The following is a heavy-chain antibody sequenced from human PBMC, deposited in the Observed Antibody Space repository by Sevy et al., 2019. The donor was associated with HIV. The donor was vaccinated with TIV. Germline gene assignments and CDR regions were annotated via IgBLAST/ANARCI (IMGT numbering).Heavy chain of an antibody. CDR3: ARDDCTNGVCAPDYYYYYGMDV. CDR2: IKQDGSEK. D-gene: IGHD2-8*01. V-gene: IGHV3-7*01. J-gene: IGHJ6*02. Sequence: GGSLRLSCAASGFTFSSYWMSWVRQAPGKGLEWVANIKQDGSEKYDVDSVKGRFTISRDNAKNSLYLQMNSLRAEDTAVYYCARDDCTNGVCAPDYYYYYGMDVWGQETTVTVSS. CDR1: GFTFSSYW.